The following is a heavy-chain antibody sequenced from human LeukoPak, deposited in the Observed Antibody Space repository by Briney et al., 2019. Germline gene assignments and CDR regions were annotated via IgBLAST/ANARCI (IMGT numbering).Heavy chain of an antibody. CDR2: ITPIFGAA. CDR1: GGTFSSYA. D-gene: IGHD2-2*01. CDR3: ARDHESIVVVPAATNWFDP. V-gene: IGHV1-69*01. J-gene: IGHJ5*02. Sequence: GASVKVSCKASGGTFSSYAISWVRQAPGQGLEWMGGITPIFGAANYAQKFQGRVTITADESTSTAYMELSSLRSEDTAVYYCARDHESIVVVPAATNWFDPWGQGTLVTVSS.